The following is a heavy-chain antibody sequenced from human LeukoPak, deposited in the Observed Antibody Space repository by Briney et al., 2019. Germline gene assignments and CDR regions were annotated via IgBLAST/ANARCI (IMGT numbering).Heavy chain of an antibody. J-gene: IGHJ6*02. CDR1: GYTFTRYS. CDR3: ARDDVVAAPFYYYGLDV. Sequence: ASVKVSCKASGYTFTRYSIHWVRQAPGQGLEWIGMINPSGGGTNYAQKFQGRVTMTTDTSTSTVYMELSSLRSEDTAVFYCARDDVVAAPFYYYGLDVWGQGTTVTVSS. D-gene: IGHD6-19*01. CDR2: INPSGGGT. V-gene: IGHV1-46*01.